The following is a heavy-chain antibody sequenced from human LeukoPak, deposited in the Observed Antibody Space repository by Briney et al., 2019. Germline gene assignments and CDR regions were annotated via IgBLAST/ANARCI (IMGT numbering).Heavy chain of an antibody. V-gene: IGHV4-39*07. D-gene: IGHD3-22*01. CDR2: IYYGGST. J-gene: IGHJ3*02. CDR1: GGSISSSDYY. Sequence: SETLSLTCTVSGGSISSSDYYWGWIRQPPGKGLEWTATIYYGGSTYYNPSLKSRVTISVDTSKNQFSLKLSSVTAADTAVYYCAGTYYYDSSGYNPVGVAFDIWGQGTMVTVSS. CDR3: AGTYYYDSSGYNPVGVAFDI.